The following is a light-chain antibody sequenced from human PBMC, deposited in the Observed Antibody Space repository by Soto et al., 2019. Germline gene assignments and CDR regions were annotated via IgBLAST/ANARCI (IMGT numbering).Light chain of an antibody. V-gene: IGLV2-11*01. Sequence: QSVLTQPRSVSGSPGQSVTISCTGTSNDVGGYNYVSWYQQHPGKAPKLMIYDVTKRPSGVPDRFSGSKSGSTASLTISGLQAEDEADYYCCSYEGTYGGTYVFGSVTKLTVL. J-gene: IGLJ1*01. CDR1: SNDVGGYNY. CDR2: DVT. CDR3: CSYEGTYGGTYV.